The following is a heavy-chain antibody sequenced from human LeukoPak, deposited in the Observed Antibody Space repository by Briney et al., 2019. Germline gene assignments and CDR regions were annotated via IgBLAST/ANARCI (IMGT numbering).Heavy chain of an antibody. J-gene: IGHJ4*02. CDR2: IYYSGSS. V-gene: IGHV4-59*02. Sequence: SETLSLTCSVSGVSVSDYYWSWIRQPPGKGLEWIGYIYYSGSSNYNPSLKSRVSMSVDTSKNQFSLKLTSVTAADTAVYYCAREGSNGSYCDRWGQGTLVAVSS. D-gene: IGHD2-8*01. CDR3: AREGSNGSYCDR. CDR1: GVSVSDYY.